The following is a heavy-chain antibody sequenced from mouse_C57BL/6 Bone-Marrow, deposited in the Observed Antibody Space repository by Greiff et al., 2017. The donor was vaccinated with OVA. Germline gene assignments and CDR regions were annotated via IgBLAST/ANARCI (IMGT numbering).Heavy chain of an antibody. CDR1: GFTFSDSG. CDR3: ERHEEDDDATPSIDY. D-gene: IGHD2-3*01. V-gene: IGHV5-15*01. J-gene: IGHJ3*01. Sequence: EVQVVESGGGLVQPGGSLKLSCAASGFTFSDSGMAWVRQAPWKGPEWVAFISTLAYCIYYADTVTGRFTISRGNAKNTLYLEMSSLRSEDTAMYYCERHEEDDDATPSIDYWGQGTLVTVSA. CDR2: ISTLAYCI.